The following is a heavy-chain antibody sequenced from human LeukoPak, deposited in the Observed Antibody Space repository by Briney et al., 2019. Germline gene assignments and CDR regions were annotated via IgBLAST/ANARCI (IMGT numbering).Heavy chain of an antibody. V-gene: IGHV3-15*01. J-gene: IGHJ4*02. CDR3: TTDVKAVAATGFDY. CDR2: IKSKTDGGTT. Sequence: GGSLRLSCAASGFTFSNAWMSWVRQAPGKGLEWVGRIKSKTDGGTTAYAAPVKGRFTISRDDSKNTLYLQMNSLKTEDTAVYYCTTDVKAVAATGFDYWGQGTLVTVSS. CDR1: GFTFSNAW. D-gene: IGHD6-19*01.